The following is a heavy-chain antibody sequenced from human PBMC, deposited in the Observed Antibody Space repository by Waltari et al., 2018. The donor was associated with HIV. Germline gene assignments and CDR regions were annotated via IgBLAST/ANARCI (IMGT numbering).Heavy chain of an antibody. CDR3: ARGDLAV. J-gene: IGHJ6*02. CDR2: IRGDGNTP. Sequence: EVQLVESGGGLIQPGGSLRLSCAASGFTFSDFWMHWVRQVPGKGLVWVSRIRGDGNTPGYADYVKGRFTISRDNAKKTMYLQMNSLRAEDTAVYYCARGDLAVWGQGTTVTVS. V-gene: IGHV3-74*01. CDR1: GFTFSDFW.